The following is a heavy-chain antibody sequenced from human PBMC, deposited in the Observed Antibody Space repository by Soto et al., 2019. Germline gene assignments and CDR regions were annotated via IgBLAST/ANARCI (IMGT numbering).Heavy chain of an antibody. CDR1: ADTFNRFA. V-gene: IGHV1-69*01. CDR3: AIDPGSGIYVTLAS. CDR2: IIPFFAAS. Sequence: QVQLVQSGAEVKKPGSSVKVSCKTSADTFNRFAFGWVRPAPGRGPAWMGGIIPFFAASKYAQRLQDVVILIADESTSTVFMSVRSLTSTHTAVYYCAIDPGSGIYVTLASLGQGTLVTVSS. D-gene: IGHD3-10*01. J-gene: IGHJ4*02.